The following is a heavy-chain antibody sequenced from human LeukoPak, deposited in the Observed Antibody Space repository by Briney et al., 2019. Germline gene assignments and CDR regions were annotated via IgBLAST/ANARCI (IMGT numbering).Heavy chain of an antibody. CDR3: TKGLNGYNRDYFDY. J-gene: IGHJ4*02. CDR2: ISSSSSTI. D-gene: IGHD5-24*01. V-gene: IGHV3-48*01. CDR1: GFTFSSHS. Sequence: GGSLRLSCAASGFTFSSHSMNWVRQAPGKGLEWVSYISSSSSTIYYADSVKGRFTISRDNAKNSLYLQMNSLRAEDTAVYYCTKGLNGYNRDYFDYWGQGNLVTVSS.